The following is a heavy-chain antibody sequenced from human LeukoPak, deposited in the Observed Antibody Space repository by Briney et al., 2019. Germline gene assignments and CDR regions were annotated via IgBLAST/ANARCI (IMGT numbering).Heavy chain of an antibody. CDR1: GFTFSSYS. CDR2: ISSSSSYI. CDR3: AGESPLGYSSGTWFDY. D-gene: IGHD6-25*01. Sequence: GGSLRLSCAASGFTFSSYSMNWVRQAPGKGLEWVSSISSSSSYIYYADSVKGRFTISRDNAKNSLYLQMNSLRAEDTAVYYCAGESPLGYSSGTWFDYWGQGTLVTVSS. V-gene: IGHV3-21*01. J-gene: IGHJ4*02.